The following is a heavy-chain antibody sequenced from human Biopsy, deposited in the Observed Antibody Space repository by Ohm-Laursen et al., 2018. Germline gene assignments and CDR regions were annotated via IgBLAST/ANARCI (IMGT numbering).Heavy chain of an antibody. Sequence: SLRLSCAASGFTFSHAWMSWVRQAPGKGLEWVSSISASSSYIYYADSVKGRFTVSRDNTKNTLYLQMNSLRAADTAIYFCATELLPPGVGGPWLDSWGQGTPVTVSS. D-gene: IGHD3-10*01. CDR1: GFTFSHAW. CDR2: ISASSSYI. V-gene: IGHV3-21*06. CDR3: ATELLPPGVGGPWLDS. J-gene: IGHJ5*01.